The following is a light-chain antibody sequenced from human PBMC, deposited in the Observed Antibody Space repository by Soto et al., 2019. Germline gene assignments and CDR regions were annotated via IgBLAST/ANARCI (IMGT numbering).Light chain of an antibody. CDR2: DVS. Sequence: QSALTQPASVSGSPGQSITISCTGTGSDVGGYNYVSWYQQHPGKAPKVMIYDVSNRPSGVSNRFSGSKSGNTASLTISGLQAEDEADYYCSSYTSASTPFVFGGGTKLTVL. CDR3: SSYTSASTPFV. CDR1: GSDVGGYNY. V-gene: IGLV2-14*01. J-gene: IGLJ2*01.